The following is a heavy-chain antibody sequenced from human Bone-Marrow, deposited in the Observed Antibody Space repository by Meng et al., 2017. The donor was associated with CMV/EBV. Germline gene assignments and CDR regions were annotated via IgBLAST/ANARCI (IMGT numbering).Heavy chain of an antibody. Sequence: GGSLRLSCAASGFTVSKNYMSWVRQAPGKGLEWVSVISSGGNTSNADSVKGRFTMSRDNSRNTVYLQMNNLRGEDTAVYYCARSTYYDFWSGYTLWGQGTRVTGYS. CDR1: GFTVSKNY. J-gene: IGHJ4*02. V-gene: IGHV3-53*01. CDR2: ISSGGNT. D-gene: IGHD3-3*01. CDR3: ARSTYYDFWSGYTL.